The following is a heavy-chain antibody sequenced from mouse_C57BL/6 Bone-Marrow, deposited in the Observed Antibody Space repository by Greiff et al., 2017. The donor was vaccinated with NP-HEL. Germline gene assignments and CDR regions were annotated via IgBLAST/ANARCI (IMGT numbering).Heavy chain of an antibody. Sequence: VHVKQSGAELVRPGASVKLSCTASGFNIKDDYMHWVKQRPEQGLEWIGWIDPENGDTEYASKFRGKATITADTSSNTAYLQLSSLTSEDTAVYYCTIVVDGYYGYWGQGTTLTVSS. CDR1: GFNIKDDY. V-gene: IGHV14-4*01. J-gene: IGHJ2*01. D-gene: IGHD2-3*01. CDR3: TIVVDGYYGY. CDR2: IDPENGDT.